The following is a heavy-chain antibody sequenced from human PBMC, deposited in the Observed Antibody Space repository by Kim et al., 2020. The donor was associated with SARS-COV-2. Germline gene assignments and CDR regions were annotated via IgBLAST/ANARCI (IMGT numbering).Heavy chain of an antibody. D-gene: IGHD2-15*01. CDR3: ARLIRSKTRSTLFFYYGMDV. J-gene: IGHJ6*02. Sequence: GGSLRLSCVASGFIFSHYGMHWVRQAPGKGLEWVAVIWYDGSEEYYADSLKGRFTISRDNYKNTLYLQMNDLRGDDAAVYYCARLIRSKTRSTLFFYYGMDVWGQGTTVAVSS. CDR2: IWYDGSEE. CDR1: GFIFSHYG. V-gene: IGHV3-33*08.